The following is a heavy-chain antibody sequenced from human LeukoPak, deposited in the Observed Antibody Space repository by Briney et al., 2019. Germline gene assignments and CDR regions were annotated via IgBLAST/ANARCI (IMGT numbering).Heavy chain of an antibody. D-gene: IGHD2-15*01. J-gene: IGHJ4*02. CDR1: GGSFSGYY. Sequence: SETLSLTCAVYGGSFSGYYWSWIRQPPGKGLEWIGEINHSGSTNYNPSVKSRVTISVDTSNNQFSLKLSSVTAADTAVYYCTVVVVAATWTLIDYWGQGTLVTVSS. CDR3: TVVVVAATWTLIDY. CDR2: INHSGST. V-gene: IGHV4-34*01.